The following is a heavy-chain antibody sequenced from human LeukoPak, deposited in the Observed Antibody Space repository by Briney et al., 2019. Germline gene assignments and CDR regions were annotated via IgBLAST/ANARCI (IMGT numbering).Heavy chain of an antibody. J-gene: IGHJ4*02. D-gene: IGHD5-18*01. CDR3: ARVVDTAMVTLDS. CDR2: ISSSSSYI. CDR1: GFTFSSYR. V-gene: IGHV3-21*01. Sequence: PGGSLRLSCAASGFTFSSYRMNWVRQAPGKGLEWVSSISSSSSYIYYADSVMGRFTISRDNAKNSLYLHMYSLRAEDTAVYYCARVVDTAMVTLDSWGQGTLVTVSS.